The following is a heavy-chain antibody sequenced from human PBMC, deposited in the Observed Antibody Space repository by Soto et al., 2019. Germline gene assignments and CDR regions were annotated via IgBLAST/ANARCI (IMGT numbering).Heavy chain of an antibody. D-gene: IGHD1-26*01. J-gene: IGHJ4*02. Sequence: SETLSLTCAVSGYSITSGYYWGWIRQPPGKGLEWIGRISHDGSTYYNPSLKSRVTISVDTSKNQFSLRLSSVTAADTAVYYCARDYTGNFEYWGQGTPVTVSS. CDR2: ISHDGST. V-gene: IGHV4-38-2*02. CDR3: ARDYTGNFEY. CDR1: GYSITSGYY.